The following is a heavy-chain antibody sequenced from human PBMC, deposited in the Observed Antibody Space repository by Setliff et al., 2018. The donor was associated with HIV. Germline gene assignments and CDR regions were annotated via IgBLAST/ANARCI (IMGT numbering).Heavy chain of an antibody. D-gene: IGHD3-10*01. V-gene: IGHV1-46*03. J-gene: IGHJ3*02. Sequence: ASVKVSCKASGCTFTSYYMHWVRQAPGQGLEWMGIINPSGGSTSYAQKFQGRVTMTRDTSTSTVYMELSSLRSEDTAVYYCARVRGVADAFDIWGQGSMVTVSS. CDR3: ARVRGVADAFDI. CDR2: INPSGGST. CDR1: GCTFTSYY.